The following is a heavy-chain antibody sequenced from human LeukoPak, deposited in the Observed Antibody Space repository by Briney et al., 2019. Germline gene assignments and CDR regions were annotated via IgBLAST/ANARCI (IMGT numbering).Heavy chain of an antibody. CDR3: ARRVAAPGSYYFDY. J-gene: IGHJ4*02. Sequence: PSETLSLTCTVSGGSISSYYWTWIRQPPGKGLEWIGFIYYSGATKYNPSLESRVTISLDTSNNQFSLRLNSVTAAYTAVYYCARRVAAPGSYYFDYWSQGTLVTVSS. CDR1: GGSISSYY. CDR2: IYYSGAT. V-gene: IGHV4-59*08. D-gene: IGHD2-15*01.